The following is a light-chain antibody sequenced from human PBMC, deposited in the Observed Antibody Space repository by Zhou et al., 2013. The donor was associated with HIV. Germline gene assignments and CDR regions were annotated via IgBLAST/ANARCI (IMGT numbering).Light chain of an antibody. CDR1: HTISANY. J-gene: IGKJ2*01. CDR3: QQYGSSSYT. CDR2: GAS. V-gene: IGKV3-20*01. Sequence: EIVLTQSPGTLSLSPGERATLSCRASHTISANYLAWYQQKPGQAPRLLVYGASTRATGIPDRFTGSGSGTDFTLTFTTLGPEDFAVYYCQQYGSSSYTFGQGTKLEIK.